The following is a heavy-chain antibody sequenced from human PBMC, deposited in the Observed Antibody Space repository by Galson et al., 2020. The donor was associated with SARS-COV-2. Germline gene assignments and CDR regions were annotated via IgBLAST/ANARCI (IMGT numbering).Heavy chain of an antibody. V-gene: IGHV4-59*13. CDR1: GGSISSYY. Sequence: SETLSLTCTVSGGSISSYYWSWIRQPPGKGLEWIGYIYYSGSTNYNPSLKSRVTISVDTSKNQFSLKLSSVTAADTAVYYCARDRGAAVAGLYYYYGMDVWGQGTTVTVSS. CDR3: ARDRGAAVAGLYYYYGMDV. D-gene: IGHD6-19*01. CDR2: IYYSGST. J-gene: IGHJ6*02.